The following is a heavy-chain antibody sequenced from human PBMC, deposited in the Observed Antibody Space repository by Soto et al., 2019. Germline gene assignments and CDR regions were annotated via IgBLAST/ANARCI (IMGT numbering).Heavy chain of an antibody. V-gene: IGHV3-23*01. D-gene: IGHD2-8*01. Sequence: EVQLLESGGGLVQRGGSLRLSCAASGFTFSSYAMSWVRQAPGKGLEWVSAISGSGGSTYYADSVKGRFTISRDNSKNTLYLQMNSLRAEDTAVYYCAKGGYCTNGVCFDYYYYGMDVWGQGTTVTVSS. CDR2: ISGSGGST. CDR1: GFTFSSYA. CDR3: AKGGYCTNGVCFDYYYYGMDV. J-gene: IGHJ6*02.